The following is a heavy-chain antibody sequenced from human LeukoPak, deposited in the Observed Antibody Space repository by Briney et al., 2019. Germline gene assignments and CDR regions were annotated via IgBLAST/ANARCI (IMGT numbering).Heavy chain of an antibody. CDR1: GYTLTELS. J-gene: IGHJ4*02. D-gene: IGHD3-16*02. CDR2: FDPEDGET. Sequence: ASVKVSCKVSGYTLTELSMHWVRQAPGKGLEWMGGFDPEDGETIYAQKFQGRVTMTKDTSTDTAYMELSSLRSEDTAVYYCATDSPYDYVWGSYRYWGQGTLVTVSS. V-gene: IGHV1-24*01. CDR3: ATDSPYDYVWGSYRY.